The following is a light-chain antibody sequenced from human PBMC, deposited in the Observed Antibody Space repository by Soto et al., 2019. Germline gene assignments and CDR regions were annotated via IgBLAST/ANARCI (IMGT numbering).Light chain of an antibody. CDR3: QVWDSDGDHPGTHV. CDR1: NIGSKS. CDR2: DDS. V-gene: IGLV3-21*02. Sequence: SYELTQPPSVSVAPGQTAKITCGGNNIGSKSVHWYQQKPGQAPVLVVYDDSDRPSGLPERFSGSNSGNTATLTISRVEAGDEADYYCQVWDSDGDHPGTHVFGTATKLTVL. J-gene: IGLJ1*01.